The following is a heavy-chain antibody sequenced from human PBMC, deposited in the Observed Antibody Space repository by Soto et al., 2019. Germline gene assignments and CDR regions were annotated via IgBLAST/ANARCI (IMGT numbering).Heavy chain of an antibody. Sequence: XETLSLTCAVYGGSFSGYYWSWIRQPPGKGLDWIGEINHSGSTNYNPSLKSRVTISVDTSKNQFSLKLSSVTAADTAVYYCARGRGTVDSSGYYYVSYYYGMDVWGQGSTVTVSS. V-gene: IGHV4-34*01. CDR2: INHSGST. CDR3: ARGRGTVDSSGYYYVSYYYGMDV. J-gene: IGHJ6*02. D-gene: IGHD3-22*01. CDR1: GGSFSGYY.